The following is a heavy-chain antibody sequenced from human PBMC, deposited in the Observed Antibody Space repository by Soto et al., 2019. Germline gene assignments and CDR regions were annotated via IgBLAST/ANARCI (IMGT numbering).Heavy chain of an antibody. J-gene: IGHJ5*02. Sequence: AGSLRLSCAASRFRFKNFWMHWVRQAPGKGLVWISRISDYGRINYADPVKGRFTISRENAKNSLYLQMNSLRAEDTAVYYCARYRSLDPWGQGILVTVSS. V-gene: IGHV3-74*01. D-gene: IGHD3-16*02. CDR3: ARYRSLDP. CDR1: RFRFKNFW. CDR2: ISDYGRI.